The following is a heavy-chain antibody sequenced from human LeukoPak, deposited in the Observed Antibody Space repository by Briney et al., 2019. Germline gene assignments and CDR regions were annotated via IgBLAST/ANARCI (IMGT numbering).Heavy chain of an antibody. V-gene: IGHV4-4*07. D-gene: IGHD3-10*01. Sequence: SETLSLTCTVSGGSISSYYWSWIRQPAGKGLEWIGRIYTSGSTNYNPSLKSRVTMSVDTSKNQFSLKLSSVTAADTAVYYCAVYYYGSGSYYNSHSMDVWGQGTTVTVSS. CDR1: GGSISSYY. CDR3: AVYYYGSGSYYNSHSMDV. CDR2: IYTSGST. J-gene: IGHJ6*02.